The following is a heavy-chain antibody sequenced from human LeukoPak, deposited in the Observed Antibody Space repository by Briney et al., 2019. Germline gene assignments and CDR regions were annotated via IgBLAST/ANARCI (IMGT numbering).Heavy chain of an antibody. J-gene: IGHJ4*02. CDR1: GGSISSYY. D-gene: IGHD3-22*01. V-gene: IGHV4-59*01. CDR2: IYYSGST. CDR3: ARDRYYYDSSGYSPFDY. Sequence: SETLSLTCTVSGGSISSYYWSWIRQPPGKGLEWIGYIYYSGSTNYNPSLKSRVTISVDTSKNQFSLKLSSVTAADTAVYYCARDRYYYDSSGYSPFDYGGQGTLVTVSS.